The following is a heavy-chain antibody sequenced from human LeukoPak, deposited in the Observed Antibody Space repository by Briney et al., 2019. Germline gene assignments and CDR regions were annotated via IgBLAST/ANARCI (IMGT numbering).Heavy chain of an antibody. V-gene: IGHV5-51*01. Sequence: GESLKISCKGSGYSFTSYWIGWVRQMPGKGLEWMGIIYPGDSDTRYSPSFQGQVTISAGKSISTAYLQWSSLKASDTAMYYCARQSGGGSSSWSPFNYWGQGTLITVSP. CDR2: IYPGDSDT. J-gene: IGHJ4*02. D-gene: IGHD6-13*01. CDR3: ARQSGGGSSSWSPFNY. CDR1: GYSFTSYW.